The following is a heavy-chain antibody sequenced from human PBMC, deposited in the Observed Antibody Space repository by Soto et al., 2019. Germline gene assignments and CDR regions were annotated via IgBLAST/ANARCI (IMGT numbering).Heavy chain of an antibody. J-gene: IGHJ4*02. D-gene: IGHD3-10*01. Sequence: GGSLRLSCAASGFTFSSYAMSWVRQAPGKGLEWVSAISGSGGSTYYADSVKGRFTISRDNSKNTLYLQMNSLRAEDTAVYYCTTVSRWTMVRGLTSKIFDSWGQGTLVTVSS. CDR3: TTVSRWTMVRGLTSKIFDS. CDR2: ISGSGGST. CDR1: GFTFSSYA. V-gene: IGHV3-23*01.